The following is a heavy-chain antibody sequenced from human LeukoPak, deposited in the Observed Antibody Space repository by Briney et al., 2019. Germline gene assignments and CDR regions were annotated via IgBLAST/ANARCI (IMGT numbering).Heavy chain of an antibody. J-gene: IGHJ4*02. CDR3: ARGRGGFWSGYYLDY. D-gene: IGHD3-3*01. Sequence: PSETLSLTCAVYGGSFSGYYWSWIRQPPGKGLEWIGEINHSGSTNYNPSLKSRVTISVDTSKNQFSLKLNSVTAADTAVYYCARGRGGFWSGYYLDYWGQGTLVTVSS. CDR2: INHSGST. V-gene: IGHV4-34*01. CDR1: GGSFSGYY.